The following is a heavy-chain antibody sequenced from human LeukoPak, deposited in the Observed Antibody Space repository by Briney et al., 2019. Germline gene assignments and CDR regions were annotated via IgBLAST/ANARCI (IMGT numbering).Heavy chain of an antibody. Sequence: GGSLRLSCTASGFTFDDYAMSWVRQAPGKGLEWVCFIRSKAYGGTTEYAASVKGRFTISRDDSKSIAYLQMNSLKTEDTAVYYCTRPYCSSTSCYPRYWYFDLWGRGTLVTVSS. CDR1: GFTFDDYA. CDR2: IRSKAYGGTT. J-gene: IGHJ2*01. D-gene: IGHD2-2*01. CDR3: TRPYCSSTSCYPRYWYFDL. V-gene: IGHV3-49*04.